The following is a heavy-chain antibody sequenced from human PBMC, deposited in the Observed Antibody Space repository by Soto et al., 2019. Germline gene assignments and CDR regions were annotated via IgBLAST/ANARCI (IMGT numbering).Heavy chain of an antibody. Sequence: PGGSLRLSCAASGFTFSSYGMHWVRQAPGKGLEWVAVISYDGSNKYYADSVKGRFTISRDNSKNTLYLQMNSLRAEDTAVYYCAKDQGLFWFGESTYYYYYGMDVWGQGTTVTVSS. CDR1: GFTFSSYG. D-gene: IGHD3-10*01. CDR3: AKDQGLFWFGESTYYYYYGMDV. V-gene: IGHV3-30*18. J-gene: IGHJ6*02. CDR2: ISYDGSNK.